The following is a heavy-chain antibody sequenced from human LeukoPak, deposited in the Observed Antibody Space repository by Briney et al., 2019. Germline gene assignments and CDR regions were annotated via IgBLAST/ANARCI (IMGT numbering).Heavy chain of an antibody. CDR2: ISSGSSTI. J-gene: IGHJ4*02. Sequence: PGGSLRLSCAASGFSFMTYAMNWVRQAPGKGPEWLSYISSGSSTIYYADSVKGRFTISRDNAKNSLYLQMNSLRDEGTAVYYCARDPGMAAIFDQWGQGTLVTVSS. D-gene: IGHD5-24*01. CDR3: ARDPGMAAIFDQ. CDR1: GFSFMTYA. V-gene: IGHV3-48*02.